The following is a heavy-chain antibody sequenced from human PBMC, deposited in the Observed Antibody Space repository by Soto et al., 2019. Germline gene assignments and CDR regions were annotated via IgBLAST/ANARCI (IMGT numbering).Heavy chain of an antibody. J-gene: IGHJ4*02. V-gene: IGHV3-7*03. CDR2: IKQDGREI. CDR3: ARDKIVGATKFDY. Sequence: PGGSLRLSCAASGFTFSSYWMSWVRQAPGKGLEWVANIKQDGREIYYVDSVKGRFTISRDNAKNSLYLHMNSLRAEDTAVYFCARDKIVGATKFDYWGQGT. CDR1: GFTFSSYW. D-gene: IGHD1-26*01.